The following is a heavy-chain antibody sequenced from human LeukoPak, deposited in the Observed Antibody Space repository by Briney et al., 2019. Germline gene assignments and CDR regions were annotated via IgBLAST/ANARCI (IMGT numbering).Heavy chain of an antibody. Sequence: GGSLRLSCAASGLTISNNFMGWVRQAPGKGLEWVSLIYSGGSTYSADSVKGRFTISRDNSKNTLHLQMNSLRAEDTAVYYCARDTYYDILTGYYTPSDYYGMDVWGQGTTVTVSS. CDR3: ARDTYYDILTGYYTPSDYYGMDV. D-gene: IGHD3-9*01. CDR1: GLTISNNF. V-gene: IGHV3-66*01. J-gene: IGHJ6*02. CDR2: IYSGGST.